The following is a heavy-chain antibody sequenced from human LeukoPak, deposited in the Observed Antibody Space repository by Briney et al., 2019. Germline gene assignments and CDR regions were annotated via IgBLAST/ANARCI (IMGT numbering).Heavy chain of an antibody. J-gene: IGHJ5*02. Sequence: AGRSLRLSCAASGFTFSSYGMHWVRQAPGKGLEWVAVIWYDGSNKYYADSVKGRFTISRDNSKNTLYLQMNSLRAEDTAVYYCAKDLLGYCSSTGCLNWFDPWGQGTLVTVSS. CDR2: IWYDGSNK. CDR3: AKDLLGYCSSTGCLNWFDP. V-gene: IGHV3-33*06. CDR1: GFTFSSYG. D-gene: IGHD2-2*01.